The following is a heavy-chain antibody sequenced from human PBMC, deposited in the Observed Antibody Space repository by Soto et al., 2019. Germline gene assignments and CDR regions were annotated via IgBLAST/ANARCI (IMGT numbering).Heavy chain of an antibody. CDR2: IYYSGST. J-gene: IGHJ4*02. V-gene: IGHV4-39*01. CDR3: ARQTQGCTAGSCYSAVDY. D-gene: IGHD2-15*01. Sequence: SETLSLTCAVSGASVTSDDYYWGWIRQPPGKGLEWIGSIYYSGSTNYNPSLKSRVTISVDTSKIQFSLKLSSVTAADTALYYCARQTQGCTAGSCYSAVDYWGPGTLVTDSS. CDR1: GASVTSDDYY.